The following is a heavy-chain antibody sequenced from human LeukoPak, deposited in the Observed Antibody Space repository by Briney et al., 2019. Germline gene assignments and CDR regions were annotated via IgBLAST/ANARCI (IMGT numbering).Heavy chain of an antibody. CDR3: AKEYYDFWSGLFWDV. Sequence: GGSLRLSCAASGFTFGSYAMTWVRQAPGKGLEWVSVISGGGGRTDYADSVKGRFTISRDNSKNTLYPQMNSLRDEDTAVYYCAKEYYDFWSGLFWDVWGQGTTVTVSS. V-gene: IGHV3-23*01. D-gene: IGHD3-3*01. CDR2: ISGGGGRT. J-gene: IGHJ6*02. CDR1: GFTFGSYA.